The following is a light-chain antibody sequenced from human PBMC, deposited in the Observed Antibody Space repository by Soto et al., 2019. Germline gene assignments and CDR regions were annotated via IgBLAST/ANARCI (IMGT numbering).Light chain of an antibody. J-gene: IGKJ1*01. CDR1: QTISTS. CDR3: QQYGTSSRT. Sequence: DIQITQSPPTLSAFVGARVTITFRASQTISTSLAWYQQKPLRPPKLLIYLASSLQSGVPARFSGSGSATEFTLSISSLQPDDFATYYSQQYGTSSRTFGQGTKVDIK. V-gene: IGKV1-5*03. CDR2: LAS.